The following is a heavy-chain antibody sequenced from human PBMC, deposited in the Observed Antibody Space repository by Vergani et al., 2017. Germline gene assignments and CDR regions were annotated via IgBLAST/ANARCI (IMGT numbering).Heavy chain of an antibody. CDR1: GYSISSGYY. CDR3: ARVGGGYSYGQYYFDY. J-gene: IGHJ4*02. Sequence: QVQLQESGPGLVKPSETLSLTCTVSGYSISSGYYWGWIRQPPGKGLEWIGSIYHSGSTDYNPSLKSRVTIAVDTSKNQFSLKLSSVTAADTAVYYCARVGGGYSYGQYYFDYGGQGTLVTGSS. CDR2: IYHSGST. D-gene: IGHD5-18*01. V-gene: IGHV4-38-2*02.